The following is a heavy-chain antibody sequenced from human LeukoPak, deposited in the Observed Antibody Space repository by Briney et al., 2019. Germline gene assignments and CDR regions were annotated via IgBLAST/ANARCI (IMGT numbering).Heavy chain of an antibody. D-gene: IGHD3-10*01. CDR1: GGSFSGYY. Sequence: PSETLSLTCAVYGGSFSGYYWSWIRQPPGKGLEWIGEINHSGSTNYNPSLKSRVTISVDTSKSQFSLKLSSVTAADTAVYYCARMLYGSGSYNLDYWGQGTLVTVSS. V-gene: IGHV4-34*01. J-gene: IGHJ4*02. CDR3: ARMLYGSGSYNLDY. CDR2: INHSGST.